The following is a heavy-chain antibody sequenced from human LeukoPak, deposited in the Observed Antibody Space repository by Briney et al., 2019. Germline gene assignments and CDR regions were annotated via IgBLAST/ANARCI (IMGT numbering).Heavy chain of an antibody. V-gene: IGHV4-31*03. CDR1: GGSISSGGYY. J-gene: IGHJ5*02. Sequence: SQTLSLTCTVSGGSISSGGYYWSCIRQHPGKGLEWIGYIYYSGSTYYNPSLKSRVTISVDTSKNQFSLKLSSVTAADTAVYYCARAHSSGWSRSRFDPWGQGTLVTVSS. CDR3: ARAHSSGWSRSRFDP. CDR2: IYYSGST. D-gene: IGHD6-19*01.